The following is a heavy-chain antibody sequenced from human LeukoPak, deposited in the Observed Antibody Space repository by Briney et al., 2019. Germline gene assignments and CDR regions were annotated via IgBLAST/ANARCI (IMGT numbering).Heavy chain of an antibody. CDR2: IYYSGST. CDR1: GGSISSYY. V-gene: IGHV4-59*01. Sequence: SETLSLTCTVSGGSISSYYWSWIRQPPGKGQEWIGYIYYSGSTNYNPSLKSRVTISVDTSKNQFSLKLSSVTAADTAVYYCARGVKSAGYYYGMDVWGQGTTVTVSS. CDR3: ARGVKSAGYYYGMDV. J-gene: IGHJ6*02.